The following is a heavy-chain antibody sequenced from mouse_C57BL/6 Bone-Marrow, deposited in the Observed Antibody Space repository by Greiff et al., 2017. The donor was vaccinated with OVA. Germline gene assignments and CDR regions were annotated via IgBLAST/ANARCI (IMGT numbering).Heavy chain of an antibody. V-gene: IGHV1-47*01. D-gene: IGHD2-2*01. Sequence: VQLQQSGAELVKPGASVKLSCKASGYTFTTYPIEWMQQNPGKSLEWIGNFHPYNDDPKYNEKFKGKATLSVAKSSSTVYLQLSRLTSDDSAVYYGARPGGYDGDWFAYWGQGTLVTVSA. CDR1: GYTFTTYP. CDR2: FHPYNDDP. CDR3: ARPGGYDGDWFAY. J-gene: IGHJ3*01.